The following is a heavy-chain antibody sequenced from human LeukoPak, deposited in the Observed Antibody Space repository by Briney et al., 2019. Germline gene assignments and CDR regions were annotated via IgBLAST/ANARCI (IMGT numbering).Heavy chain of an antibody. D-gene: IGHD3-9*01. Sequence: ASVKVSCKASGYTFTGYYMHWVRQAPGQGLEWMGWINPNSGGTNYAQKFQGRVTMTRDTSISTAYMELSRLRSDDTAVYYCASRAWSLSDYYYGMDVWGQGTTVTVSS. CDR2: INPNSGGT. CDR3: ASRAWSLSDYYYGMDV. J-gene: IGHJ6*02. V-gene: IGHV1-2*02. CDR1: GYTFTGYY.